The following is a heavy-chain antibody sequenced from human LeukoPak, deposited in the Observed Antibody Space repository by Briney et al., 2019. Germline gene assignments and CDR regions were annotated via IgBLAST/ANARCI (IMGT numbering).Heavy chain of an antibody. CDR1: GFTFTSYW. CDR3: AKDVCSGGSCYFSDYYMDV. Sequence: PGGSLRLSCAASGFTFTSYWMQWVRQAPGKGLVWVSRINIDGSSTTYADSVKGRFTISRDNAKNTLYLQMNSLRAEDTAVYYCAKDVCSGGSCYFSDYYMDVWGKGTTVTISS. V-gene: IGHV3-74*01. CDR2: INIDGSST. J-gene: IGHJ6*03. D-gene: IGHD2-15*01.